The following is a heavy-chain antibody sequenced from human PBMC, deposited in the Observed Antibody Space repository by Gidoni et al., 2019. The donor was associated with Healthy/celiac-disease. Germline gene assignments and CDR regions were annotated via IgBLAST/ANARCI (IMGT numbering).Heavy chain of an antibody. Sequence: QVQLQQWGAGLLKPSETLSLTCAVYGGSFSGYYWSWLRQPPGKGLGWIGEINHSGSTNYNPSLKSRVTISVDTSKNQFSLKLSSVTAADTAVYYCASGGYGSGSYYPEGHFDYWGQGTLVTVSS. J-gene: IGHJ4*02. CDR3: ASGGYGSGSYYPEGHFDY. CDR1: GGSFSGYY. V-gene: IGHV4-34*01. D-gene: IGHD3-10*01. CDR2: INHSGST.